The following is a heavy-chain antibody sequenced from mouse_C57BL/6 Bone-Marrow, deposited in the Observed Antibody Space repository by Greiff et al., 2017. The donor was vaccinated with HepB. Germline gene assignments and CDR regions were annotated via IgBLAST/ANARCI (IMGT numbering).Heavy chain of an antibody. V-gene: IGHV14-4*01. CDR3: TTSYYYAMDY. Sequence: VQLQQSGAELVRPGASVKLSCTASGFNIKDDYMHWVKQRPEQGLEWIGWIDPENGDTEYASKFQGKATITADTSSNTAYLQLSSLTSEDTAVYYWTTSYYYAMDYWGQGTSVTVSS. D-gene: IGHD1-1*01. CDR2: IDPENGDT. CDR1: GFNIKDDY. J-gene: IGHJ4*01.